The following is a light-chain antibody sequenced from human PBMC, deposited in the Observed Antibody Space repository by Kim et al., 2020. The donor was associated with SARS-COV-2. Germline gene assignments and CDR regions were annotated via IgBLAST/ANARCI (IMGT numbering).Light chain of an antibody. Sequence: SPGERAAPPRRASQTVSRNSLAWYQQAPGQGPRLLVYGASNRATGIPDRFTGSGSGTDFTLTISRLEPEDFAVYYCQQYGNSPWTSGQGTKVDIK. CDR3: QQYGNSPWT. CDR2: GAS. J-gene: IGKJ1*01. CDR1: QTVSRNS. V-gene: IGKV3-20*01.